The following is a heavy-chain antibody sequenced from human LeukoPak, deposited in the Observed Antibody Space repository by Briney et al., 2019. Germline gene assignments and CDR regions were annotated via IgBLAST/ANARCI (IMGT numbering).Heavy chain of an antibody. Sequence: GASVKVSCKVSGYTLTELSMHWVRQAPGKGLEWMGGFDPEDGETIYAQKFQGRVTMTEDTSTDTAYMELSSLRSEDTAVYYCATDGTQQQPNHYYYGMDVRGQGTTVTVSS. CDR1: GYTLTELS. J-gene: IGHJ6*02. CDR3: ATDGTQQQPNHYYYGMDV. CDR2: FDPEDGET. V-gene: IGHV1-24*01. D-gene: IGHD6-13*01.